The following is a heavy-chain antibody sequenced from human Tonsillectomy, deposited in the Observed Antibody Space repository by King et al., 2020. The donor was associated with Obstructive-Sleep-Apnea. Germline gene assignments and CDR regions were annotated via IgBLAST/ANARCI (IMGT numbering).Heavy chain of an antibody. CDR2: IYYSGST. D-gene: IGHD3-22*01. CDR3: ARDRGYYDSSGYNDAFDI. Sequence: QLQESGPGLVKPSQTLSLTCTVSGGSISSGGYYWSWIRQHPGKGLEWMGYIYYSGSTYYNPSLKSRVTISVDTSKNQFSLKLSSVTAADTAVYYCARDRGYYDSSGYNDAFDIWGQGTMVTVSS. CDR1: GGSISSGGYY. J-gene: IGHJ3*02. V-gene: IGHV4-31*03.